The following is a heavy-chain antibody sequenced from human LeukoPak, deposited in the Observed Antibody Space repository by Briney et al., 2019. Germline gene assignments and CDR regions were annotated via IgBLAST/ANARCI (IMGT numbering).Heavy chain of an antibody. CDR3: AREYDSSWPS. Sequence: GGSLRLSCAASGFSFRTYAMSWVRQAPGKGLEWVSAISDNSGRTYYADSVKGRFTISRDNSKNTLFVQMNSLRAEDTAVHYCAREYDSSWPSWGQGTLVTVSS. CDR2: ISDNSGRT. J-gene: IGHJ5*02. V-gene: IGHV3-23*01. CDR1: GFSFRTYA. D-gene: IGHD3-22*01.